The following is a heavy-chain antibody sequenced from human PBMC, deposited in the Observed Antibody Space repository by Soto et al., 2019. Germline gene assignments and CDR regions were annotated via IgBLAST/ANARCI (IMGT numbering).Heavy chain of an antibody. CDR3: ARLMVAALQGPEDINWFDP. CDR1: GYSFTSYW. Sequence: PGESLKISCKGSGYSFTSYWISWVRQMPGKGLEWMGRIDPSDSYTNYSPSFQGHVTISADKSISTAYLQWSSLKASDTAMYYCARLMVAALQGPEDINWFDPWGQGTLITVSS. J-gene: IGHJ5*02. CDR2: IDPSDSYT. D-gene: IGHD6-6*01. V-gene: IGHV5-10-1*01.